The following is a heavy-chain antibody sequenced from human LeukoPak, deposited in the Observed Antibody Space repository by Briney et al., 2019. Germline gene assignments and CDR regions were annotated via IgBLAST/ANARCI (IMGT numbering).Heavy chain of an antibody. J-gene: IGHJ1*01. CDR3: ARERGYYDSSGYYPTTYFQH. CDR1: GFTFSIYW. V-gene: IGHV3-7*01. CDR2: IKQDGGEK. D-gene: IGHD3-22*01. Sequence: PGGSLRLSCAASGFTFSIYWMSWVRQAPGKGLEWVANIKQDGGEKSYVDSVKGRFTISRDNAKSSLYLQMNSLRAEDTAVYYCARERGYYDSSGYYPTTYFQHWGQGTLVTVSS.